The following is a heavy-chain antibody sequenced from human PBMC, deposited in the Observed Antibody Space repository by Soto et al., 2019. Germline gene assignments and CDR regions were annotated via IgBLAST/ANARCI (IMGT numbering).Heavy chain of an antibody. CDR1: GFTFSDYY. J-gene: IGHJ3*02. V-gene: IGHV3-11*01. Sequence: GGSLRLSCAASGFTFSDYYMSWIRQAPGKGLEWVSYISSSGSTIYYADSVKGRFTISRDNAKNSLYLQMNSLSAEDTAVYYCAREVLAGLDVFDIWGQGTMVTVSS. CDR2: ISSSGSTI. D-gene: IGHD6-13*01. CDR3: AREVLAGLDVFDI.